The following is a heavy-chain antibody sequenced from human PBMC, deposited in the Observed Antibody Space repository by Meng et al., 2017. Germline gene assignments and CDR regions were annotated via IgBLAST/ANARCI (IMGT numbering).Heavy chain of an antibody. CDR3: ARERISSGWYRRDGSEIDY. CDR2: INPNSGGT. Sequence: ASVKVSCKASGYTFTGHYMHWVRQAPGQGLEWMGWINPNSGGTNYAQKFQGRVTMTRDTSISTAYMELSRLRSDDTAVYYCARERISSGWYRRDGSEIDYWGQGTLVTVSS. J-gene: IGHJ4*02. CDR1: GYTFTGHY. V-gene: IGHV1-2*02. D-gene: IGHD6-19*01.